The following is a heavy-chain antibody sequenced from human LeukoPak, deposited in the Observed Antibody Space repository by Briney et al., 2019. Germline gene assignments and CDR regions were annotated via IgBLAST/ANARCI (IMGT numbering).Heavy chain of an antibody. CDR3: ASDVVGGTTNY. J-gene: IGHJ4*02. V-gene: IGHV3-48*01. CDR1: GFTFSSSN. Sequence: PGGSLRLSCAASGFTFSSSNMHWVRQAPVKGLEWVSYITGSSSAMYYADSVKGRFTISRDNAKDSLFLQMNSLRAEDTAVYYSASDVVGGTTNYWGQGTLVTVSS. D-gene: IGHD1-26*01. CDR2: ITGSSSAM.